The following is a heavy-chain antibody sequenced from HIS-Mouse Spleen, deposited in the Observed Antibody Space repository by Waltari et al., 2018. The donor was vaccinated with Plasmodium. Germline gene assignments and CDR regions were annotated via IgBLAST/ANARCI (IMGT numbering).Heavy chain of an antibody. V-gene: IGHV3-21*01. CDR3: AREDILTGYYNDYWYFDL. Sequence: VVEWVSSISSSSSYIYYADSGKGRFTISRDNAKNSLYLQMNSLRAEDTAVYYCAREDILTGYYNDYWYFDLWGRGTLVTVSS. J-gene: IGHJ2*01. D-gene: IGHD3-9*01. CDR2: ISSSSSYI.